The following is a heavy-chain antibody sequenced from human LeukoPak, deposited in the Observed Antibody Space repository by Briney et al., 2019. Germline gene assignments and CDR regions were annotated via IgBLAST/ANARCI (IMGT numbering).Heavy chain of an antibody. V-gene: IGHV3-48*01. CDR2: ISSSSSTI. J-gene: IGHJ4*02. CDR3: ARVAYCTNGVCHDY. Sequence: GGSLRLSCAASGFTFSSYSMNWVRQAPGKGLERVSYISSSSSTIYYADSVKGRFTISRDNAKNSLYLQMNSLRAEDTAVYYCARVAYCTNGVCHDYWGQGTLVTVSS. CDR1: GFTFSSYS. D-gene: IGHD2-8*01.